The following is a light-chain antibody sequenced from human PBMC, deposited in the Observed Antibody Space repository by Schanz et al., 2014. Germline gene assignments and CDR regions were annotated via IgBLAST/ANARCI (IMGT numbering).Light chain of an antibody. CDR3: QHYGNWPLT. Sequence: EIVLTQSPGTLSLSPGERATLSCRASQTVSNNYLAWYQQKPGQAPRLLISDASTRATGVPARFSGSGSGTEFSLTISSLQSEDFAVYYCQHYGNWPLTFGGGTKVEIK. V-gene: IGKV3-15*01. CDR1: QTVSNN. CDR2: DAS. J-gene: IGKJ4*01.